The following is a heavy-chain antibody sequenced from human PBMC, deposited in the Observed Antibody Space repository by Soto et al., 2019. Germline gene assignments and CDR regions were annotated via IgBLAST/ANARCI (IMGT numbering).Heavy chain of an antibody. V-gene: IGHV1-24*01. D-gene: IGHD4-17*01. CDR2: FDPEDGET. J-gene: IGHJ3*02. Sequence: ASVKVSCKVSGYTLTELSMHWVRPAPGKGLEWMGGFDPEDGETIYAQKFQGRVTMTEDTSTDTAYMELSSLRSEDTAVYYCATSTVTTYAFDIWGQGTMVTVSS. CDR1: GYTLTELS. CDR3: ATSTVTTYAFDI.